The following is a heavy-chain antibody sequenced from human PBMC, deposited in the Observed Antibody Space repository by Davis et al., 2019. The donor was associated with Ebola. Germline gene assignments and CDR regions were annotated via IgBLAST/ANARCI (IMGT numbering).Heavy chain of an antibody. Sequence: HSQTLSLTCAISGDSVSSGGWNWIRQSPSRGLEWLGRTYYSSKWYNDYAPSVKSRITINPDTSKNQFSLQLNSVTPKDTAVYYCVRLVWTPKGFDYWGQGTQVTVSS. D-gene: IGHD2-21*01. CDR3: VRLVWTPKGFDY. J-gene: IGHJ4*02. CDR1: GDSVSSGG. V-gene: IGHV6-1*01. CDR2: TYYSSKWYN.